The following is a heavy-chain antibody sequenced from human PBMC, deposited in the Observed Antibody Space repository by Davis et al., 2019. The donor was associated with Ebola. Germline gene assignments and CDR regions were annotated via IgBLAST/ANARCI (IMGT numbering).Heavy chain of an antibody. D-gene: IGHD3-9*01. Sequence: PGGSLRLSCAASGFTFSSYSMNWVRQAPGKGLEWVSSISSSSSYIYYADSVKGRFTISRDNAKNSLYLQMNSLRAEDTAVYYCARYANYDILTGYLDYGAREPWSPSPQ. CDR1: GFTFSSYS. V-gene: IGHV3-21*01. J-gene: IGHJ4*02. CDR2: ISSSSSYI. CDR3: ARYANYDILTGYLDY.